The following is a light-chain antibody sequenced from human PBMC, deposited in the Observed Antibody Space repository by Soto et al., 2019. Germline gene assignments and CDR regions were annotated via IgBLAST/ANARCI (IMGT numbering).Light chain of an antibody. CDR1: QSLSTN. J-gene: IGKJ5*01. CDR2: DAS. CDR3: QQYDDWPIT. V-gene: IGKV3-15*01. Sequence: EVVITQLPATLSVSPGGRATLSCRASQSLSTNLAWYQQKPGQAPRLLIHDASARATGIPGRFSGSGSGTEFTLTISSLQSEDFALYYCQQYDDWPITFGQGTRLEIK.